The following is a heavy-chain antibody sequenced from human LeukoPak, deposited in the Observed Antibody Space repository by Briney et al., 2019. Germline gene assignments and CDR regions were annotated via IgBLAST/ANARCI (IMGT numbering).Heavy chain of an antibody. CDR3: VKRSSGRSGFDY. V-gene: IGHV3-23*01. CDR2: IVGSGGST. D-gene: IGHD3-10*01. J-gene: IGHJ4*02. Sequence: GGSLRLSCAASGFTFSSYAMSWVRQAPGKGLEWVSGIVGSGGSTYPSDSVKGRFTISRDTSKNTLYLLMNSLRAEETSLYYCVKRSSGRSGFDYWGQGTLVTVSS. CDR1: GFTFSSYA.